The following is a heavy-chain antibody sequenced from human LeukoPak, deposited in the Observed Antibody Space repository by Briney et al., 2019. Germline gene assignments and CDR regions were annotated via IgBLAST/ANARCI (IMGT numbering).Heavy chain of an antibody. CDR2: ISYDGSNK. J-gene: IGHJ6*04. CDR1: GFTFSGYA. V-gene: IGHV3-30*04. D-gene: IGHD6-13*01. CDR3: AREIAAAGYYYYYYGMDV. Sequence: PGGSLRLSCAASGFTFSGYAMHWVRQAPGKGLEWVAVISYDGSNKYYADSVKGRFTISRDNSKNTLYLQMNSLRAEDTAVYYCAREIAAAGYYYYYYGMDVWGKGTTVTVSS.